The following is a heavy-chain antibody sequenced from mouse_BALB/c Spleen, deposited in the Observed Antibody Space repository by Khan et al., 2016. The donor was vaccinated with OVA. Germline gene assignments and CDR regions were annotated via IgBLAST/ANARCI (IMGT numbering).Heavy chain of an antibody. Sequence: EVELVESGGGLVQPGGSRKLSCAASGFTFSSFGMHWVRQAPEKGLEWVAYISSDSITLYYADTVKGRSPISRDNPRNTLFLQMTSLRSEDTDIYYCARGNWAWFAYWGQGTLVTVSA. CDR2: ISSDSITL. V-gene: IGHV5-17*02. D-gene: IGHD4-1*01. J-gene: IGHJ3*01. CDR1: GFTFSSFG. CDR3: ARGNWAWFAY.